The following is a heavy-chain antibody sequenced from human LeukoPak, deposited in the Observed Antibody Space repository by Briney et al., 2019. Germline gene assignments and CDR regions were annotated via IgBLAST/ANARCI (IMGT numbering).Heavy chain of an antibody. Sequence: GGSLRLSCAASGFTFSSYAVSWVRQAPGKGLEWVSATSGSGGSTYYADSVKGRFTISRDNSKNTLYLQMNSLRAEDTAVYYCAKDSDFWSGQNDYWGQGTLVTVSS. CDR1: GFTFSSYA. CDR3: AKDSDFWSGQNDY. V-gene: IGHV3-23*01. CDR2: TSGSGGST. J-gene: IGHJ4*02. D-gene: IGHD3-3*01.